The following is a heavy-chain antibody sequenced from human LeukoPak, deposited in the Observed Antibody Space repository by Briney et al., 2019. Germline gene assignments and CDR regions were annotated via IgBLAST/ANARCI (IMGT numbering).Heavy chain of an antibody. V-gene: IGHV3-21*01. CDR3: ARRAMTERGVSYGLDY. Sequence: GGSLRLSCVVSGFTFSSYHMNWVRQAPGKGLEWVSSISTSRNYIYYADSVTGRFAISRDNAKNSLYLQMNSLRAEDTAVYYCARRAMTERGVSYGLDYWGQGTLVTVSS. CDR2: ISTSRNYI. D-gene: IGHD5-18*01. CDR1: GFTFSSYH. J-gene: IGHJ4*02.